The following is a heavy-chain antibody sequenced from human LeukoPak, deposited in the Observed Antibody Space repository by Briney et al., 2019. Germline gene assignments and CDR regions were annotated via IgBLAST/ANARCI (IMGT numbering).Heavy chain of an antibody. CDR3: ARDRYDFGPYYYYYMDV. CDR1: GYTFTGYY. D-gene: IGHD3-3*01. V-gene: IGHV1-2*06. Sequence: ASVKVSCKASGYTFTGYYMHWVRQAPGQGLEWMGRINPNSGGTNYAQKFQGRVTMTRDTSISTAYMELSRLISDDTAVYYCARDRYDFGPYYYYYMDVWGKGTTVTVSS. CDR2: INPNSGGT. J-gene: IGHJ6*03.